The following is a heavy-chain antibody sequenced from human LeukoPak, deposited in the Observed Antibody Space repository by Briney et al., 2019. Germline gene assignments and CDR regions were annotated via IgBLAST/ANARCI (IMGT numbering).Heavy chain of an antibody. J-gene: IGHJ4*02. CDR1: GFTFSSYG. Sequence: GRSLRLPCAASGFTFSSYGMHWVRQAPGKGLEWVAVISYDGSNKYYADSVKGRFTISRDNSKNTLYLQMNSLRAEDTAVYYCAKDDYGDYTLAYWGQGTLVTVSS. D-gene: IGHD4-17*01. CDR3: AKDDYGDYTLAY. V-gene: IGHV3-30*18. CDR2: ISYDGSNK.